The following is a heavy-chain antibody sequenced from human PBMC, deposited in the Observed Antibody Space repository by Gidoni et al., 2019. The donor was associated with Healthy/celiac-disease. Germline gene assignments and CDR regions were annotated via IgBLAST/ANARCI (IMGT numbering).Heavy chain of an antibody. D-gene: IGHD3-22*01. CDR2: MSSSSSTI. CDR1: GFTFSSYS. Sequence: EVQLVESGGVLVQPGGSLRLSCAASGFTFSSYSMNWVRQAPGTGLEWVSYMSSSSSTIYYADSVKGRFTISRDNAKNSLYLQMNSLRAEDTAVYYCARNYYDSSGYYDYWGQGTLVTVSS. V-gene: IGHV3-48*01. J-gene: IGHJ4*02. CDR3: ARNYYDSSGYYDY.